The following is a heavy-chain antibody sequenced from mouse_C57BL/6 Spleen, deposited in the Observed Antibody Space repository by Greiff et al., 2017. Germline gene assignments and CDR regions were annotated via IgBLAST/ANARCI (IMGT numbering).Heavy chain of an antibody. J-gene: IGHJ1*03. CDR3: YYDGSSDWYFDV. CDR1: GYAFSSYW. CDR2: IYPGDGDT. Sequence: QVQLQQSGAELVKPGASVKISCKASGYAFSSYWMNWVKQRPGKGLEWIGQIYPGDGDTNYNGKFKGKATLTADKSYSTAYMQLSSLTSEDSAVYFCYYDGSSDWYFDVWGTGTTVTVSS. D-gene: IGHD1-1*01. V-gene: IGHV1-80*01.